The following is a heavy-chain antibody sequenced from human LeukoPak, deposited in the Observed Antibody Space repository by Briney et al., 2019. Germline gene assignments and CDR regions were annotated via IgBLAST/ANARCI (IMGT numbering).Heavy chain of an antibody. CDR2: IYYSGST. D-gene: IGHD6-19*01. V-gene: IGHV4-59*01. CDR1: GGSISSYY. CDR3: ARDDRIAVAGSNYYYYYCMDV. Sequence: SETLSLTCTVSGGSISSYYWSWIRQPPGKGLEWIGYIYYSGSTNYNPSLKSRVTISVDTSKDQFSLKLSSVTAADTAVYYCARDDRIAVAGSNYYYYYCMDVWGQGTTVTVSS. J-gene: IGHJ6*02.